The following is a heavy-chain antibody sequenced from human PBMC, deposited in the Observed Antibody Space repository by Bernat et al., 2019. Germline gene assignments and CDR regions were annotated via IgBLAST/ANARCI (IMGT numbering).Heavy chain of an antibody. J-gene: IGHJ4*02. V-gene: IGHV3-53*02. CDR1: GFTVSSNY. CDR3: ARGPSYCYGSGSFAFDY. D-gene: IGHD3-10*01. Sequence: EVQLVETGGGLIQPGGSLRLSCAASGFTVSSNYMSWVRQAPGKGLEWVSVIYSGGSTYYADSVKGRFTISRDNSKNTLYLQMNSLRAEDTAVYYCARGPSYCYGSGSFAFDYWGQGTLVTVSS. CDR2: IYSGGST.